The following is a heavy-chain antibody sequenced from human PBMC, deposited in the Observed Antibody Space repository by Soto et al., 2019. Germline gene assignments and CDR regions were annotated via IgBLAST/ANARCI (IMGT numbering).Heavy chain of an antibody. J-gene: IGHJ4*02. CDR3: AHIVVAGLGYYFDY. V-gene: IGHV2-5*02. CDR2: IYWDDDK. Sequence: QITLKESGPTLVKPTQTLTLTCTFSGFALSSTRMAVGWIRQPPGKALEWLALIYWDDDKRYSPFLKSRLTITTDTSKNRVVLTMSNMDTVDTARYYCAHIVVAGLGYYFDYWGQGTLVTVSS. D-gene: IGHD6-19*01. CDR1: GFALSSTRMA.